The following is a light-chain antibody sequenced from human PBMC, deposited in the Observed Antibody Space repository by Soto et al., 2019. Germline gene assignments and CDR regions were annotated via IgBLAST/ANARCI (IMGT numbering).Light chain of an antibody. Sequence: QSVLTQPASVSGSPGQSITISCTGSSSDVGLYNYVSWYQQHPGKAPKLMIYDVNDRPSGVSDRFSGSKSGNTASLTISGLQADDEADYFCSSYTSDPTHVVFGGGTKVTVL. J-gene: IGLJ2*01. CDR3: SSYTSDPTHVV. CDR2: DVN. CDR1: SSDVGLYNY. V-gene: IGLV2-14*03.